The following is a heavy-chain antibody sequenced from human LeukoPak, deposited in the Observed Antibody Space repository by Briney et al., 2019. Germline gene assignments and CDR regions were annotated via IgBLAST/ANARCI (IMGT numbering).Heavy chain of an antibody. CDR2: INSDGSST. V-gene: IGHV3-74*01. CDR3: AKDLGSSYSGTSSPLDY. CDR1: GFTFSSYW. J-gene: IGHJ4*02. D-gene: IGHD1-26*01. Sequence: PGGSLRLSCAASGFTFSSYWMHWVRQAPGKGLVWVSRINSDGSSTSYADSVKGRFTISRDNAKNTLYLQMNSLRAEDTAVYYCAKDLGSSYSGTSSPLDYWGQGTLVTVSS.